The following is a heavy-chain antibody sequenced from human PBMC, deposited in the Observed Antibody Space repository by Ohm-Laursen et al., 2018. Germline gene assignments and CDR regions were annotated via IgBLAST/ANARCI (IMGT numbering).Heavy chain of an antibody. CDR3: AKVGYSRGWGFDF. CDR1: GFTFSNYA. D-gene: IGHD6-19*01. CDR2: ISGSGGST. V-gene: IGHV3-23*01. J-gene: IGHJ4*02. Sequence: SLRLSCAASGFTFSNYAMSWVRQAPGKGLEWVSAISGSGGSTDYADSVKGRFTISRDNSKNTLSLQMSSLRAEDTAVYYCAKVGYSRGWGFDFWGQGTLVTVSS.